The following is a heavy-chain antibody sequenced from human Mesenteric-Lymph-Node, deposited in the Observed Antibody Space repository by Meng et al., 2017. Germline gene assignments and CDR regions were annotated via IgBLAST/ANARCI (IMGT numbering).Heavy chain of an antibody. CDR3: ARHGLRGCIGGRCYTSFYYYGLDV. Sequence: GESLKISCKGSGYSFSNYWIGWVRRMPGKGLEWMGIIYPGDSGDSETKYNPSFQGQVTISVDKSISTAYLQWSSLKTSDTAIYYCARHGLRGCIGGRCYTSFYYYGLDVWGQGTTVTVSS. V-gene: IGHV5-51*01. J-gene: IGHJ6*02. CDR1: GYSFSNYW. CDR2: IYPGDSGDSET. D-gene: IGHD2-15*01.